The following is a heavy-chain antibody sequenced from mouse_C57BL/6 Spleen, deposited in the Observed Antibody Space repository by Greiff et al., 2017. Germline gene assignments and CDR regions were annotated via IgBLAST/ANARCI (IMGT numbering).Heavy chain of an antibody. V-gene: IGHV2-2*01. Sequence: QVQLKESGPGLVQPSQSLSITCTVSGFSLTSYGVHWVRQSPGKGLEWLGVIWSGGSTDYNAAFISRLSISKDNSKSQVFFKMNSLQADDTAIYYCARNRDYYGSSYGYFDVWGTGTTVTVSS. CDR3: ARNRDYYGSSYGYFDV. J-gene: IGHJ1*03. CDR1: GFSLTSYG. D-gene: IGHD1-1*01. CDR2: IWSGGST.